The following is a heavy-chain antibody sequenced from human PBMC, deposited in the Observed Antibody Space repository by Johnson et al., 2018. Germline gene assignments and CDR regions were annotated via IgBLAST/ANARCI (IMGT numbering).Heavy chain of an antibody. CDR3: ATLTSVTVRQTHYFDYMDV. Sequence: VQLVQSGGVVVQPGGSLRLSCAASGFTFDDYAMHWVRQAPGKGLEWVSLISWDGGSTYYADSVKGRFTISRDNSKNSLFLQVNSLRAEDTAIYYCATLTSVTVRQTHYFDYMDVWGKGTTVTVSS. D-gene: IGHD2-21*02. J-gene: IGHJ6*03. CDR2: ISWDGGST. CDR1: GFTFDDYA. V-gene: IGHV3-43D*03.